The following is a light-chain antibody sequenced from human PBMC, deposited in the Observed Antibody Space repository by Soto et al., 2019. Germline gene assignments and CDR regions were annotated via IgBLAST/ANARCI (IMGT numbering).Light chain of an antibody. CDR1: SSDVGAYIF. J-gene: IGLJ1*01. CDR2: DVN. Sequence: QSVLTQPPSASGSPGQSVTISCTGTSSDVGAYIFVSWYQQHPGKAPKLMVYDVNRRPPGLPDRFFGSKSGNTASLTVSGLQAEDEADYYCVSFAGGTYVFGTGTKLTVL. V-gene: IGLV2-8*01. CDR3: VSFAGGTYV.